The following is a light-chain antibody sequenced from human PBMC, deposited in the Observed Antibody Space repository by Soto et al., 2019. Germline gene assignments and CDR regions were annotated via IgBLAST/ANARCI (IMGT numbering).Light chain of an antibody. CDR2: GAS. V-gene: IGKV3-20*01. Sequence: EIVLTQSPGTLSLSPGERAALSCRASQSVSSNYLAWYQQKPGQAPRVLIYGASSRATGIPDRSSGSGSGTDFTLTISRLEPEDFAVYYCQQYNDWPSITFGQGTRLEIK. CDR3: QQYNDWPSIT. CDR1: QSVSSNY. J-gene: IGKJ5*01.